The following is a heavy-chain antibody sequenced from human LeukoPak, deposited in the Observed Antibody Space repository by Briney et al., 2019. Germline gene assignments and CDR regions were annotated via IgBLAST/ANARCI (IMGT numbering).Heavy chain of an antibody. Sequence: PSETLSLTCTVSGGSISGSSYYWGWIRQPPGKGLEWIGSIYYSGSTYYNPSLKSRVTISVDASKNQFSLKLSSVTAAHTAVYYCATLGGSGSYTDPEDAFDIWGQGTMATVSS. J-gene: IGHJ3*02. CDR3: ATLGGSGSYTDPEDAFDI. V-gene: IGHV4-39*01. D-gene: IGHD3-10*01. CDR1: GGSISGSSYY. CDR2: IYYSGST.